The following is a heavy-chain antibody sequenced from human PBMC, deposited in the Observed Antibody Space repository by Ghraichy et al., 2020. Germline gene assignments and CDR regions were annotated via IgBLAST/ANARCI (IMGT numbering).Heavy chain of an antibody. V-gene: IGHV3-30*02. CDR1: GFTFSSFG. CDR2: MRYDGSYE. J-gene: IGHJ4*02. CDR3: AKAGITGLDY. D-gene: IGHD1-20*01. Sequence: GGSLRLSCAASGFTFSSFGMHWVRQAPGKGLEWVAFMRYDGSYEYYAESVKGRFTISRDNSKNTQYLQMNSVRAEDTAVYYCAKAGITGLDYWGQGTLVTVSS.